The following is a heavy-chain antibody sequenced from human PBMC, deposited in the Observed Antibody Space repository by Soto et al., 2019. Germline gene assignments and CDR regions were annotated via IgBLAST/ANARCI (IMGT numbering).Heavy chain of an antibody. V-gene: IGHV1-18*01. D-gene: IGHD3-22*01. CDR2: ISAYDGNT. CDR3: AIYYYDSSGYYYGAFDI. J-gene: IGHJ3*02. Sequence: ASVKVSCKASGYTFTSYGISWVRQAPGQGLEWMGWISAYDGNTNYAQKLQGRVTMTTDTSTSTAYMELRSLRSDDTAVYYCAIYYYDSSGYYYGAFDIWGQGTMVTVSS. CDR1: GYTFTSYG.